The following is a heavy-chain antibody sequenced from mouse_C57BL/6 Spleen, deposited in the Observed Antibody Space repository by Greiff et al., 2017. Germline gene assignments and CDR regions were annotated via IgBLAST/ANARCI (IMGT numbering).Heavy chain of an antibody. J-gene: IGHJ4*01. V-gene: IGHV1-26*01. Sequence: EVQLQQSGPELVKPGASVKISCKASGYTFTDYYMNWVKQSHGKSLEWIGDINPNNGGTSYNQKFKGKATLTVDKSSSTAYMELRSLTSEDSAVYYCARLRALLQVVDTDAMDYWGQGTSVTVSS. CDR1: GYTFTDYY. CDR2: INPNNGGT. CDR3: ARLRALLQVVDTDAMDY. D-gene: IGHD1-1*01.